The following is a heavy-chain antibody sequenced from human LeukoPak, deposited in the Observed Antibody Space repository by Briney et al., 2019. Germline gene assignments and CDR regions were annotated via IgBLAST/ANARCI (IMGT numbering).Heavy chain of an antibody. CDR3: AREGLRFYYDRSGYPPAY. Sequence: PSETLSLTWAVYVGSFSGYYWSWIRQPPGKGLEWIGEINHSGSTNYNPSPKSRATISVDMSKNHFSLTLSSVTAADTAVYYWAREGLRFYYDRSGYPPAYWGQGSLVTVSS. V-gene: IGHV4-34*01. D-gene: IGHD3-22*01. CDR2: INHSGST. J-gene: IGHJ4*02. CDR1: VGSFSGYY.